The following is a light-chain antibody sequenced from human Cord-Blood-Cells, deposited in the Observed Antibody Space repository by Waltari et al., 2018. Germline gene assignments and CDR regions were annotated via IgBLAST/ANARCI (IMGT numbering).Light chain of an antibody. CDR2: AAS. CDR1: QGISSW. V-gene: IGKV1-12*01. Sequence: DIQMTQSPSSVSASVGVRVTITCRASQGISSWLAWYQQKPGKAPKLLIYAASSLRSGVPSRFSGSGSGTDVTLTISSLQAEDFATYDCQQSYSTPGTFGQGTKVEIK. J-gene: IGKJ1*01. CDR3: QQSYSTPGT.